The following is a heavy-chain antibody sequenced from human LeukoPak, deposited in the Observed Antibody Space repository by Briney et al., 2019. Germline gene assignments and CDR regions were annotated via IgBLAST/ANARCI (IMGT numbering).Heavy chain of an antibody. CDR2: IYYSGST. Sequence: SXTLSLTCTVSGGSISRYYWSWIRQPPGKGLEWIGYIYYSGSTNYSPSLNCRVSISVATSKLQFSLKLSSVTAADAAVYSCAREYSSSADSFDIWGQGTMVTVSS. CDR1: GGSISRYY. CDR3: AREYSSSADSFDI. D-gene: IGHD6-6*01. V-gene: IGHV4-59*01. J-gene: IGHJ3*02.